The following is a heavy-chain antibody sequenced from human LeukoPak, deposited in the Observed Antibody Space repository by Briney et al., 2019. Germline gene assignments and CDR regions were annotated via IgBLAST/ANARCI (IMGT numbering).Heavy chain of an antibody. Sequence: SETPSLTCTVSGGSISSSRHYWGWIRQPPGKGLEWIGSSYYNPSLKSRVTISVDTSKNQFSLKLSSVTAADTAVYYCARHVYYGSGTYVGEDYFDYWGQGTLVTVSS. V-gene: IGHV4-39*01. D-gene: IGHD3-10*01. J-gene: IGHJ4*02. CDR3: ARHVYYGSGTYVGEDYFDY. CDR2: SY. CDR1: GGSISSSRHY.